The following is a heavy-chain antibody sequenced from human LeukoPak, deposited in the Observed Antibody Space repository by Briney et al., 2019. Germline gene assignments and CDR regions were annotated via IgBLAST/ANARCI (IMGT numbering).Heavy chain of an antibody. V-gene: IGHV1-69*06. CDR3: ARARTTKSLVGARLDP. Sequence: GASVKVSCKASGGTFSSYAISWVRQAPGQGLEWMGGIIPIFGTANYAQKFQGRVTITADKSTSTAYMELSSLRSEDTAVYYCARARTTKSLVGARLDPWGQGTLVTVSS. CDR1: GGTFSSYA. J-gene: IGHJ5*02. CDR2: IIPIFGTA. D-gene: IGHD1-26*01.